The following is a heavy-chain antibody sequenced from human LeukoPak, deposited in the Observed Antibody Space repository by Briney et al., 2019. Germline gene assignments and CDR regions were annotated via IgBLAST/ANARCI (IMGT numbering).Heavy chain of an antibody. V-gene: IGHV1-18*01. CDR2: ISAYNGNT. Sequence: ASVKVSCKASGYTFTSYGISWVRQAPGQGLEWMGWISAYNGNTNYAQKLQGRVTMTTDTSTSTAYMELRSLRSDDTAVYYCARDSPTYYYDSSGYFATEEIDYWGQGTLVTVSS. CDR3: ARDSPTYYYDSSGYFATEEIDY. D-gene: IGHD3-22*01. CDR1: GYTFTSYG. J-gene: IGHJ4*01.